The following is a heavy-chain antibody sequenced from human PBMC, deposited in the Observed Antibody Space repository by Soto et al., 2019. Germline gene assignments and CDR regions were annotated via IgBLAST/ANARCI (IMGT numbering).Heavy chain of an antibody. D-gene: IGHD1-26*01. CDR3: AKDGSHNFDY. V-gene: IGHV3-30*18. Sequence: QVQLVESGGGVVQPGRSLRLSCAASGFTFSHYAMHWVRQAPGKGLEWVALMSYDGSNEYYADSVKGRFTISRDNSKNTLYLQMNSLRGEDTAVYYCAKDGSHNFDYWGQGTLVTLSS. CDR1: GFTFSHYA. J-gene: IGHJ4*02. CDR2: MSYDGSNE.